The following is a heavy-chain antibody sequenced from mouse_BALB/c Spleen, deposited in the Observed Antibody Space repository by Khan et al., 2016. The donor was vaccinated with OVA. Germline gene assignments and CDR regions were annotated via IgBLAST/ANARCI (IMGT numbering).Heavy chain of an antibody. CDR3: ARWVGYDPPLAY. V-gene: IGHV5-17*02. CDR2: ISSDSSTI. Sequence: EVELVESGGGLVQPGGSRKLSCAASGFTFSSFGMHWVRQSPEKGLEWVAYISSDSSTIYYADTVKGRFTISRDTPKNTPFLHMTSLRSEDTAMYYCARWVGYDPPLAYWGQGTLVTVSA. J-gene: IGHJ3*01. D-gene: IGHD2-2*01. CDR1: GFTFSSFG.